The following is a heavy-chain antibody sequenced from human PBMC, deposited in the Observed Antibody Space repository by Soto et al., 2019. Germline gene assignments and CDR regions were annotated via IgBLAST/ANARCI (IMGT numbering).Heavy chain of an antibody. V-gene: IGHV4-34*01. CDR1: GGSFSGYY. CDR3: ARGPSMGWFDP. J-gene: IGHJ5*02. CDR2: INHSGST. Sequence: SETLSLTCAVYGGSFSGYYWSWIRQPPGKGLEWIGEINHSGSTNYNPSLKSRVTISVDTSKNQFSLKLSSVTAAVSAVYYCARGPSMGWFDPWGQGTLVTVSS. D-gene: IGHD3-10*01.